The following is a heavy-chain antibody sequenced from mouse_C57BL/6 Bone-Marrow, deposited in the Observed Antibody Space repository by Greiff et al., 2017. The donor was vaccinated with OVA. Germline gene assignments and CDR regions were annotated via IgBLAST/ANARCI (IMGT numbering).Heavy chain of an antibody. D-gene: IGHD2-12*01. V-gene: IGHV1-64*01. J-gene: IGHJ4*01. CDR2: IHPNSGST. CDR1: GYTFTSYW. Sequence: VQLKQPGAELVKPGASVKLSCKASGYTFTSYWMHWVKQRPGQGLEWIGMIHPNSGSTNYNAKFKSKATLTVDKSSSTAYMLRSSLTSEDSAVYYCARGVIRRAMDFWGQGTSVTVSS. CDR3: ARGVIRRAMDF.